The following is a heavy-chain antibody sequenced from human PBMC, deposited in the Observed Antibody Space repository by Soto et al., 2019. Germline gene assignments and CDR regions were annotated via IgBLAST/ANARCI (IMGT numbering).Heavy chain of an antibody. D-gene: IGHD3-9*01. CDR2: IGGGGDIA. Sequence: GGSLRLSCAASGFTFSSYAMSWVRQAPGKGPEWVSGIGGGGDIAKYADSVKGRFTISRENSKNTLYLQMSSLRAEDTAVYYCAKDIVGRYDTLTGHPYFDSWGRGXLVTVSS. CDR1: GFTFSSYA. V-gene: IGHV3-23*01. CDR3: AKDIVGRYDTLTGHPYFDS. J-gene: IGHJ4*02.